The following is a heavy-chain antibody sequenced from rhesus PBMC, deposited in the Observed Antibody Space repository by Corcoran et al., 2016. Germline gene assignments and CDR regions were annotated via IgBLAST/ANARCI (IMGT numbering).Heavy chain of an antibody. CDR2: ISPYKGNK. J-gene: IGHJ4*01. V-gene: IGHV1-1*01. Sequence: QVQLLQSGAAIKQPGASVKLSCKASGYTFTSYYMPWLRQAPGQGLECIGRISPYKGNKGYAQNFQGRVTITTDTSTSTGYMELSSLRSEDTAVYYCTRARGYSGYSYVFDYWGQGVLVTVSS. CDR1: GYTFTSYY. D-gene: IGHD5-42*01. CDR3: TRARGYSGYSYVFDY.